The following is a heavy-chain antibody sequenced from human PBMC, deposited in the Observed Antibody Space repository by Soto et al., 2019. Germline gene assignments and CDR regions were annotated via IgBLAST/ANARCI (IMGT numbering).Heavy chain of an antibody. V-gene: IGHV4-30-4*01. D-gene: IGHD6-6*01. CDR1: DGSISSGGYY. J-gene: IGHJ5*02. Sequence: SETLPLTCTVSDGSISSGGYYWSCIPQPPGKGLEWIGYIYYSGSTHYNPSLKSRVNISVDTSKNQFSLKLSSVTAADTAVYYCARERPDGARLDPWGQRTLVTVSS. CDR3: ARERPDGARLDP. CDR2: IYYSGST.